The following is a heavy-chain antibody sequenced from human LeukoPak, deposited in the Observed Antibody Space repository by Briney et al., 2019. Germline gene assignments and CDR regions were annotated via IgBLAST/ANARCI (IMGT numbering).Heavy chain of an antibody. J-gene: IGHJ4*02. Sequence: GASVKVSCKTSGYTFTSYFMHWVRQAPGQGLEWMGIINPSGGSTSYAQKFQGRVTMTRDTSTSTVYMELSSLRSEDTAVYYCARERCSGSSCYSPDYWGQGTLVTVSS. D-gene: IGHD2-15*01. CDR2: INPSGGST. V-gene: IGHV1-46*01. CDR3: ARERCSGSSCYSPDY. CDR1: GYTFTSYF.